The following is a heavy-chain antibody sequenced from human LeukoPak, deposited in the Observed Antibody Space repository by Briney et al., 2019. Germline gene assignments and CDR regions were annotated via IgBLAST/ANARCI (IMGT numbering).Heavy chain of an antibody. CDR1: GYTFTSYG. V-gene: IGHV1-18*01. CDR2: ISAYNGNT. D-gene: IGHD4-11*01. J-gene: IGHJ4*02. Sequence: ASVKVSCKASGYTFTSYGISWVRQAPGQGLEWTGWISAYNGNTNYAQKLQGKVTMTTDTSTSTAYMELRSLRSDDTAVYYCARDFTVTTFDYWGQGTLVTVSS. CDR3: ARDFTVTTFDY.